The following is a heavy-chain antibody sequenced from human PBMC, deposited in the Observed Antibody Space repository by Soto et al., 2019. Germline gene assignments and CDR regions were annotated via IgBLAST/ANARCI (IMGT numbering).Heavy chain of an antibody. CDR1: GYSFTSYW. CDR2: IYPGDSDT. V-gene: IGHV5-51*01. CDR3: VRGYCSGGSCLVVGHYYGMDV. D-gene: IGHD2-15*01. Sequence: PGESLKISCKGSGYSFTSYWIGWVRQMPGKGLEWMGIIYPGDSDTRYSPSFQGQVTISADKSISTAYLQWSSLKASDTAMYYCVRGYCSGGSCLVVGHYYGMDVWGQGTTVTVSS. J-gene: IGHJ6*02.